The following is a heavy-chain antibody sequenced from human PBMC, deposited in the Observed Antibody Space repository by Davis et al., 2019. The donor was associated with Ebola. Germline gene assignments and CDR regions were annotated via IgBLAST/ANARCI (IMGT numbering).Heavy chain of an antibody. CDR1: GYSIGSGYY. V-gene: IGHV4-38-2*01. CDR3: ARSRVYYYYYMEA. CDR2: IYHSGST. J-gene: IGHJ6*03. Sequence: PSATLSLTCAVSGYSIGSGYYWGWIRQPPGTGLEWIGSIYHSGSTSYNPSLKSRVTISVDTSKNQFSLKQRSVTAADTAVYYCARSRVYYYYYMEAWGKGTTVTVSS. D-gene: IGHD3-3*01.